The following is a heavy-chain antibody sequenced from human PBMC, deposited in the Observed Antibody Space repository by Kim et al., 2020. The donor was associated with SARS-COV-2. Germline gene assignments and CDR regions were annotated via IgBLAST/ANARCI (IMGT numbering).Heavy chain of an antibody. CDR3: PRGRRRFDP. J-gene: IGHJ5*02. V-gene: IGHV3-7*01. Sequence: GGSLRLSCAASGFTFSDYWMNWLRQVPGKGPEWVAHLSEDGSENYYLYSVKCRFTISSDNTKNLLYLQMNILTAEDTAVYYCPRGRRRFDPWCQGTLVTV. CDR1: GFTFSDYW. D-gene: IGHD6-6*01. CDR2: LSEDGSEN.